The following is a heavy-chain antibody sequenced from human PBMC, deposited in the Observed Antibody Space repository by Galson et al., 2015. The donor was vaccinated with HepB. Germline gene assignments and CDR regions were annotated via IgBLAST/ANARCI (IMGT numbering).Heavy chain of an antibody. CDR3: AKDYSSCWYGTELDY. CDR2: VSVGGGNT. V-gene: IGHV3-23*01. Sequence: SLRLSCAASGFTFNNYAITWVRQAPGKGLEWVSAVSVGGGNTYYADSVKGRFTISRDNSNNTVYLQMNSLRAADTAVYYCAKDYSSCWYGTELDYWGQGTLVTVSS. D-gene: IGHD6-19*01. CDR1: GFTFNNYA. J-gene: IGHJ4*02.